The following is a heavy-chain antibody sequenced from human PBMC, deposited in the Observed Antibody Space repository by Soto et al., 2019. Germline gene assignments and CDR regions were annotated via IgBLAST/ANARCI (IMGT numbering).Heavy chain of an antibody. J-gene: IGHJ6*02. CDR3: SHSRCGGDCLPSSSSHYYYGIDV. D-gene: IGHD2-21*02. CDR2: IYWDGDK. Sequence: QITLKESGPTLVKPTQTLTLTCTFSGFSLNTGGLGVGWIRQPPGKALEWLALIYWDGDKRYSPSLKSRLRIPNAPSNTQVVLTLTNIDPVHTAPYYCSHSRCGGDCLPSSSSHYYYGIDVWGQGTTVTVSS. V-gene: IGHV2-5*02. CDR1: GFSLNTGGLG.